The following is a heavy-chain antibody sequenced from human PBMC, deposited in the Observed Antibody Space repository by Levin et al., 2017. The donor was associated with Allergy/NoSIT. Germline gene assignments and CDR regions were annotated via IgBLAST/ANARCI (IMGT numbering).Heavy chain of an antibody. CDR2: INPHSGDT. CDR1: RYIFSDYF. CDR3: ARDLYNADRVFGY. V-gene: IGHV1-2*02. D-gene: IGHD5-24*01. Sequence: ASVKVSCKASRYIFSDYFIHWVRQAPGQGLEWMGWINPHSGDTKYAQEFQGRVTMTRDTSISPAYMELTRLTSDDTAVYYCARDLYNADRVFGYWGQGTLVNVFS. J-gene: IGHJ4*02.